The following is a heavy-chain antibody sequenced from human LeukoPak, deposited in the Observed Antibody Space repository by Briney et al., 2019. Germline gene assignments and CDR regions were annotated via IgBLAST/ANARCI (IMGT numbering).Heavy chain of an antibody. CDR2: ISSSSSTI. CDR1: GFTFSSYS. Sequence: GGSLRLSCAASGFTFSSYSMIWVRQAPGKGLEWVSYISSSSSTIYYADSVKGRFTISRDNAKNSLYLQMNSLRAEDTAVYYCTPHWITMIRGVTDYWGQGTLVTVSS. D-gene: IGHD3-10*01. J-gene: IGHJ4*02. CDR3: TPHWITMIRGVTDY. V-gene: IGHV3-48*01.